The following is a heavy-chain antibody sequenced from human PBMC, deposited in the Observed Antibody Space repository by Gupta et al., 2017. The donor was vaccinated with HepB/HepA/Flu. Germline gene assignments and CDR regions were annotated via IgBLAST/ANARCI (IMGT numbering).Heavy chain of an antibody. Sequence: QVQLVQSGPEVKPPGASVKISCKASQDTFTSHYIHWVRQAPGQGLEWLGVINPIGDGTNYAQKFRGRVTLTRDTSTSSFYMEFTSLRSEDTAVYYCARGRVPTTKSGWLDPWGQGTLVTVSS. CDR2: INPIGDGT. V-gene: IGHV1-46*01. J-gene: IGHJ5*02. CDR3: ARGRVPTTKSGWLDP. D-gene: IGHD1-26*01. CDR1: QDTFTSHY.